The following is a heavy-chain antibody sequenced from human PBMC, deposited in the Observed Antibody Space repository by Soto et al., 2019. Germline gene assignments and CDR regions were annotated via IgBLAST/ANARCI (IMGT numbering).Heavy chain of an antibody. D-gene: IGHD4-17*01. CDR1: TSTFSRYG. J-gene: IGHJ4*02. Sequence: EVLLVESGGGLVQSGGSLRLSCAASTSTFSRYGMNWVRQAPGKGLEWISFISPSGVTIYYADSVRGRFTISRDNAKNLLVSQMNTLGSDETGGYFCVRGGTTVATIGDHWGQGTLVTVSS. V-gene: IGHV3-48*01. CDR3: VRGGTTVATIGDH. CDR2: ISPSGVTI.